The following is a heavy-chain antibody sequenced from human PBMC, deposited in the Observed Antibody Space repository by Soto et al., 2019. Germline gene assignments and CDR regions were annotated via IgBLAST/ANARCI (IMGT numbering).Heavy chain of an antibody. J-gene: IGHJ4*02. CDR3: ARVRSSWYYFEY. Sequence: PSETLSLTWAVYGGSFSGYYWSWIRQPPGKGLEWIGEINHSGSTNYNPSLKSRVTISVDTSKNQFSLKLSSVTAADTAVYYCARVRSSWYYFEYWGQGTLVTVSS. CDR1: GGSFSGYY. V-gene: IGHV4-34*01. CDR2: INHSGST. D-gene: IGHD6-13*01.